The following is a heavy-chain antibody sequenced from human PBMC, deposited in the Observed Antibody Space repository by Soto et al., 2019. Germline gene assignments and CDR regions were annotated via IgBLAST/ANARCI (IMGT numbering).Heavy chain of an antibody. Sequence: EVQLLESGGGLVQPGGSLRLSCAASGFTFSSYALNWVRQAPGKGLEWVSGISGSGDNTYYADSGKGRFTLSRGNSKNTLYLQMSSLRAEDTAVYYCAYDLGTDDFWSAYSTYYDMDVWGKGTTVTVSS. CDR3: AYDLGTDDFWSAYSTYYDMDV. J-gene: IGHJ6*03. V-gene: IGHV3-23*01. CDR2: ISGSGDNT. D-gene: IGHD3-3*01. CDR1: GFTFSSYA.